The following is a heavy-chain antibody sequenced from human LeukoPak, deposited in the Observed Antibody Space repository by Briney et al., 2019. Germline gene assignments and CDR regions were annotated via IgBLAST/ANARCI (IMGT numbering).Heavy chain of an antibody. Sequence: GGSLRLPCAASGFTFSSYAMSWVRQAPGKGLEWVSYISTTGSTIYYADSVKGRFTISRDNAKNSLYLQMNSLRAEDTAVYYCAKEGYSSGWYGGFGYWGQGTLVTVSS. J-gene: IGHJ4*02. V-gene: IGHV3-48*01. D-gene: IGHD6-19*01. CDR3: AKEGYSSGWYGGFGY. CDR2: ISTTGSTI. CDR1: GFTFSSYA.